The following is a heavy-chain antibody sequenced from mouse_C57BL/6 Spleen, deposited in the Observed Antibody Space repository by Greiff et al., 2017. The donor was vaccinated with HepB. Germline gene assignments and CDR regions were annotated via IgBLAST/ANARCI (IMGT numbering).Heavy chain of an antibody. D-gene: IGHD1-1*01. CDR1: GYSFTGYY. J-gene: IGHJ2*01. CDR3: ARFYYYGSRTDY. V-gene: IGHV1-42*01. Sequence: DVQLVESGPELVKPGASVKISCKASGYSFTGYYMNWVKQSPEKSLEWIGEINPSTGGTTYNQKFKAKATLTVDKSSSTAYMQLKSLTSEDSAVYYCARFYYYGSRTDYWGQGTTLTVSS. CDR2: INPSTGGT.